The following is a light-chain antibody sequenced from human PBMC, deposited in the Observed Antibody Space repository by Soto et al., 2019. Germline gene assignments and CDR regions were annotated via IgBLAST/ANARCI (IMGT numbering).Light chain of an antibody. V-gene: IGKV3-11*01. CDR1: QSVSSY. CDR3: QQRRNWPPIT. J-gene: IGKJ5*01. Sequence: EIVLTQSPATLSLSPGERATLSCRASQSVSSYLAWYQQKPGQAPRLLIYDAPNRATGVPARFSGSGSGTDFTLTISSLEPEDFAFYYCQQRRNWPPITFGQGTRLEMK. CDR2: DAP.